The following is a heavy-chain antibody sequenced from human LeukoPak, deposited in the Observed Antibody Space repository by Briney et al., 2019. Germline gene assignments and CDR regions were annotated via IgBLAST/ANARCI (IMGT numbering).Heavy chain of an antibody. D-gene: IGHD5-18*01. Sequence: PSETLSLTCTVSGASISTSNYYWGWIRQPPGKGLEWIGNVYYSGTTYYNTSLKSRVTISVDTSKNQFSLKLSSVTAADTAVYYCVGYSYGRETFDYWGQGTLVTVSS. CDR1: GASISTSNYY. CDR3: VGYSYGRETFDY. J-gene: IGHJ4*02. CDR2: VYYSGTT. V-gene: IGHV4-39*01.